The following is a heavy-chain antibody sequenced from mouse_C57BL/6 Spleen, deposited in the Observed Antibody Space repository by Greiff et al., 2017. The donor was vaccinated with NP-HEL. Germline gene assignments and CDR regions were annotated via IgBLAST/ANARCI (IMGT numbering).Heavy chain of an antibody. D-gene: IGHD2-12*01. CDR1: GFSLTSYG. CDR2: IWSDGST. CDR3: ARSLSSPYWYFDV. J-gene: IGHJ1*03. Sequence: QVQLQQSGPGLVAPSQSLSITCTVSGFSLTSYGVHWVRQPPGKGLEWLVVIWSDGSTTYNSALKSRLSISKDNSKSQVFLKMNSLQTDDTAMYYCARSLSSPYWYFDVWGTGTTVTVSS. V-gene: IGHV2-6*03.